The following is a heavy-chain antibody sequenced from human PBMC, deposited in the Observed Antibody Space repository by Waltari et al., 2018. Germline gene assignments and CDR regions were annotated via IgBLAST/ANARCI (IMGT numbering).Heavy chain of an antibody. CDR2: ICSGGST. CDR1: GFTFRSYA. V-gene: IGHV3-23*03. CDR3: AKDLGFGELSAFDI. J-gene: IGHJ3*02. D-gene: IGHD3-10*01. Sequence: EVQLLESGGGLVQPGGYLRLSCADSGFTFRSYAMSWVRQAPGTGLEGVSVICSGGSTYSSDSGKGRFTTSSNNSKNTLYLLMSSLMADDTAVYYCAKDLGFGELSAFDIWGQGTMVTVSS.